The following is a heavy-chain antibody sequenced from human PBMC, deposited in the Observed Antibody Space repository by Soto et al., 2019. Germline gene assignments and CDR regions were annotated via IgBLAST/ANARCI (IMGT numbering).Heavy chain of an antibody. J-gene: IGHJ4*02. Sequence: QVQLMESGGGVVQPGRSLRLSCAASGFNFRSYAIHWVRQAPGKGLEWVAIISYDGSNKFYTDSVKGRFTISRDNSNNTLHLQMNRLRSEDTAVYYCARDGRTGTTLPHGGLHQWGQGTLVTVSS. CDR1: GFNFRSYA. CDR2: ISYDGSNK. D-gene: IGHD3-10*01. CDR3: ARDGRTGTTLPHGGLHQ. V-gene: IGHV3-30-3*01.